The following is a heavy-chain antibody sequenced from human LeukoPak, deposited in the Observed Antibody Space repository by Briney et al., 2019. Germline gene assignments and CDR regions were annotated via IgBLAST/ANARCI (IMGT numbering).Heavy chain of an antibody. CDR1: GFTFDDYA. V-gene: IGHV3-9*01. J-gene: IGHJ4*02. Sequence: GGSLRLSCAASGFTFDDYAMHWVRQAPGKGLEWVSGISWNSGSIGYADSVKGRFTISRDNAKNSLYLQMNSLRAEDTALYYCAKGSQLLWFGELFDWGQGTLVTVSP. D-gene: IGHD3-10*01. CDR3: AKGSQLLWFGELFD. CDR2: ISWNSGSI.